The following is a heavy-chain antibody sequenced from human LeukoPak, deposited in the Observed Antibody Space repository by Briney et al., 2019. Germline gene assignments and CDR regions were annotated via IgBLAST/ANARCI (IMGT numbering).Heavy chain of an antibody. CDR2: IYTSGST. CDR1: GGSISSYY. CDR3: ARDNLYYYDSSGYDY. V-gene: IGHV4-4*07. J-gene: IGHJ4*02. Sequence: SETLSLTCTVSGGSISSYYWSWIRKPAGKGLEWIGRIYTSGSTNYNPSLKSRVTMSVDTSKNQFSLKLSSVTAADTAVYYCARDNLYYYDSSGYDYWGQGTLVTVSS. D-gene: IGHD3-22*01.